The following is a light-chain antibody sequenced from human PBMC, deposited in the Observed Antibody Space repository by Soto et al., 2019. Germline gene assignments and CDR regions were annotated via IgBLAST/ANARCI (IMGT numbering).Light chain of an antibody. CDR2: GTS. CDR3: QPYGSSPRYT. V-gene: IGKV3-20*01. J-gene: IGKJ2*01. CDR1: QSVSSSY. Sequence: EIVLTQSPGTLSLSPGERATLSCRASQSVSSSYLAWYQQKPGQAPRLLIYGTSNRATGIPDRFRGSGSGTDFTLTIRRLEPEDFAVYYCQPYGSSPRYTFGQGTKLEIK.